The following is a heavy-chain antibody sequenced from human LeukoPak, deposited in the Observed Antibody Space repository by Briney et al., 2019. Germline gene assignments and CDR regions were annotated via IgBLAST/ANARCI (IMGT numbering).Heavy chain of an antibody. CDR3: AKPAVAAAGAGGVGHYYYYYGMDV. Sequence: PGGSLSLSFAASGFTFSSYAMHWVRQAPGKGLEWVAVISYDGSNKYYADSVKGRFTISRDNSKNTLYLQMNSLRSEDTAVYYCAKPAVAAAGAGGVGHYYYYYGMDVWGQGTTVTVSS. CDR1: GFTFSSYA. CDR2: ISYDGSNK. D-gene: IGHD6-13*01. J-gene: IGHJ6*02. V-gene: IGHV3-30-3*02.